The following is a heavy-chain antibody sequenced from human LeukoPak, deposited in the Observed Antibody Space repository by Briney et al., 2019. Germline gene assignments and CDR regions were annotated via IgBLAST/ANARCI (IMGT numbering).Heavy chain of an antibody. CDR2: ISAQHGQT. CDR1: GYSEDFCG. J-gene: IGHJ4*02. CDR3: AGSLGYCTSDVCYLKY. D-gene: IGHD2-8*01. V-gene: IGHV1-18*01. Sequence: ASVKVSCKTSGYSEDFCGITWVRRVAGQGREWMGWISAQHGQTEYAPNSQDRVTMTTDTYTNTAYMELRSLRSDDTAVYYCAGSLGYCTSDVCYLKYWGQGTLVTVSS.